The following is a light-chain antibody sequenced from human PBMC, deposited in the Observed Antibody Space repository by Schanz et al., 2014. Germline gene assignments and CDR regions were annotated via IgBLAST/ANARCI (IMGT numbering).Light chain of an antibody. CDR3: QQYYHYPLT. V-gene: IGKV1-5*03. J-gene: IGKJ4*01. CDR2: KAS. Sequence: DIQMTQSPSALSASVGDRVTITCRASQSISNWLAWYQQIPGRAPNLLIYKASNLTSGVPSRFSGSGSGTEFTLTINSLQPDDFATYYCQQYYHYPLTFGGGTKVEIK. CDR1: QSISNW.